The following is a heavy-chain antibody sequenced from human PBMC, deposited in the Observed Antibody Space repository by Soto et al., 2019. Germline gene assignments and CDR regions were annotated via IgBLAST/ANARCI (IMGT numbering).Heavy chain of an antibody. CDR2: INPETGGT. Sequence: ASVKVSCKASGYTFTGYYVHWVREAPGQGLEWMGWINPETGGTSYAQKFQGRVTLSRDTSINTAYLELSSLRFDDATVYFCARERFQVISDGMDVWGQGTTVTVSS. V-gene: IGHV1-2*02. CDR3: ARERFQVISDGMDV. J-gene: IGHJ6*02. CDR1: GYTFTGYY. D-gene: IGHD2-21*01.